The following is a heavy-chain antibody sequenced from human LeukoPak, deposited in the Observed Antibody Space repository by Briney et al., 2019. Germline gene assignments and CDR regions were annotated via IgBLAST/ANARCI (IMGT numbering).Heavy chain of an antibody. D-gene: IGHD1-26*01. CDR1: GYSFTSYW. V-gene: IGHV5-10-1*01. CDR3: ARQLSVGASDAFDI. CDR2: IDPSDSYT. J-gene: IGHJ3*02. Sequence: GESLKISCKGSGYSFTSYWITWVRQMPGKGLEWMGRIDPSDSYTNYSPSFQGHVTFSADRSISTAFLQWTSLKASDTAMYYCARQLSVGASDAFDIWGQGTMVTVSS.